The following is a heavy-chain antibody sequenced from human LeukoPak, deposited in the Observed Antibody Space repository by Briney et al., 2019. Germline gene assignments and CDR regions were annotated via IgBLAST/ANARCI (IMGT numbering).Heavy chain of an antibody. CDR1: GFTLSDYY. CDR2: ISSSGSTI. Sequence: GGSLRLSCAASGFTLSDYYMSWIRQAPGKGLEWVSYISSSGSTIYYADSVKGRFTISRDNAKNSLYLQMNSLRAEDTAVYYCARAGRALANWFDPWGQGTLVTVSS. V-gene: IGHV3-11*01. J-gene: IGHJ5*02. CDR3: ARAGRALANWFDP.